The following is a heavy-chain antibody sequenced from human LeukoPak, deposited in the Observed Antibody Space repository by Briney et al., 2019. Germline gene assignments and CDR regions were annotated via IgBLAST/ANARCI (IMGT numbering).Heavy chain of an antibody. CDR3: AKVGTTSGTDEGYFDY. D-gene: IGHD1-26*01. V-gene: IGHV3-7*05. J-gene: IGHJ4*02. CDR1: GFTFSTHW. Sequence: PGGSLRLSCAASGFTFSTHWMNWVRQAPGKGLEWVANIKHDGSEKYYVDSVKGRFTISRDNAKNSLFLQMNSLRAEDTAVYYCAKVGTTSGTDEGYFDYWGQGTLVTVSS. CDR2: IKHDGSEK.